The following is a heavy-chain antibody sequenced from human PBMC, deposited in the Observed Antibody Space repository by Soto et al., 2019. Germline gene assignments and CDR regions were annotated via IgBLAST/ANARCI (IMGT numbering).Heavy chain of an antibody. J-gene: IGHJ5*02. CDR3: ARGRSLKWNWFDR. CDR2: IFPNSGAT. CDR1: GYFFTGFY. V-gene: IGHV1-2*02. D-gene: IGHD2-15*01. Sequence: GASVKVSCKASGYFFTGFYLHWVRQAPGRGLEWMGWIFPNSGATNYAQKFQGRVTLTRDTSLSTGYMDLTRLTSDDTAVYYCARGRSLKWNWFDRWGQGTLVTVSS.